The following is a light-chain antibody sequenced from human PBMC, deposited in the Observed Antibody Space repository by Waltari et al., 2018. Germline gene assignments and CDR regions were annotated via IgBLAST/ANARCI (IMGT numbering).Light chain of an antibody. V-gene: IGKV3D-15*01. Sequence: DIVMTQSPATLSLSPGESATLSFRARQSLTWSTFAWFQQKPGQPPRLLIYGTSTRAAGIPDRFSGSGSGTDFSLTISGLQPEDFATYYCQQYDYWPWTFGQGTRVE. CDR2: GTS. CDR1: QSLTWST. CDR3: QQYDYWPWT. J-gene: IGKJ1*01.